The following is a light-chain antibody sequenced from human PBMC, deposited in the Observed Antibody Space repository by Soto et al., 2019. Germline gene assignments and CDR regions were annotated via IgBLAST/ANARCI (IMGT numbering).Light chain of an antibody. J-gene: IGKJ2*01. CDR1: QTVASN. V-gene: IGKV3-15*01. Sequence: EIVMTQSPASLSVSPGDGATVSCRASQTVASNLAWYQQKPGQGPRPLIHGASTRAAGVPARFSGSGSGTDFTLTISSPQSEDFAVYYCQQYHNWPPQYTFGQGTKLQIK. CDR2: GAS. CDR3: QQYHNWPPQYT.